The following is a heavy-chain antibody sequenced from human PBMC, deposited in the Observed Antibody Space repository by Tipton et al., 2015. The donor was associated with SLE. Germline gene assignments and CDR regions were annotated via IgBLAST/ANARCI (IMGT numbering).Heavy chain of an antibody. J-gene: IGHJ6*02. Sequence: SLRLSCAASGFTFSSYAMSWVRQAPGKGLEWVSAISGSGGSTYYADSVKGRFTISRDNAKNSLYLQMNSLRAEDTAVYYCAKIPSSYYGMDVWGQGTTVTVSS. CDR1: GFTFSSYA. CDR2: ISGSGGST. CDR3: AKIPSSYYGMDV. D-gene: IGHD2-2*01. V-gene: IGHV3-23*01.